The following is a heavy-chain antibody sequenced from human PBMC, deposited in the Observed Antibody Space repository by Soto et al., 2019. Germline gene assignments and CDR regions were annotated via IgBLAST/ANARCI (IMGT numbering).Heavy chain of an antibody. Sequence: QVQLMQSGAEVKKPGASVRVSCKASGYNLTSYGISWVRQAPGQGLEWMGWISPYNGNTNYAQKFQGRVTVTTDTSTSTAYMDLRSLRSDDTAVYYCAREWEYSGFDDDYYHYGMDVWGQGPTVTVSS. CDR1: GYNLTSYG. J-gene: IGHJ6*02. D-gene: IGHD5-12*01. CDR2: ISPYNGNT. V-gene: IGHV1-18*01. CDR3: AREWEYSGFDDDYYHYGMDV.